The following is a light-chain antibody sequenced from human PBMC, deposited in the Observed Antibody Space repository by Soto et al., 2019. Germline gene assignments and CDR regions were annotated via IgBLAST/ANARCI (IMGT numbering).Light chain of an antibody. Sequence: QSSRTQPSSVCGSPGQSITISCTGTISDLAIYNYVSWYQQQPGKAPKLMIYQVTNRPSGVSNRFSGSRSGNTASLTISGLQAEDEADYYCSSYTDSSNYVFGTGTKVTVL. CDR3: SSYTDSSNYV. J-gene: IGLJ1*01. V-gene: IGLV2-14*01. CDR1: ISDLAIYNY. CDR2: QVT.